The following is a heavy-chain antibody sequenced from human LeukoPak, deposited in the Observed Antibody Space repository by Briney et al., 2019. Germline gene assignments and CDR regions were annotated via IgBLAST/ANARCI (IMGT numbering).Heavy chain of an antibody. CDR1: GFPLSSYA. CDR3: ARSFRTYNSATWFLTSDS. Sequence: PGGSVRLSRSPSGFPLSSYAMTWVRLAPGKGRGWVSSISGDGTPTSHADCVTRPFTIYRDNAKNTVYLEISIMGAEDTAVYYCARSFRTYNSATWFLTSDSWGPGPLVTVSS. D-gene: IGHD6-25*01. V-gene: IGHV3-23*01. CDR2: ISGDGTPT. J-gene: IGHJ4*02.